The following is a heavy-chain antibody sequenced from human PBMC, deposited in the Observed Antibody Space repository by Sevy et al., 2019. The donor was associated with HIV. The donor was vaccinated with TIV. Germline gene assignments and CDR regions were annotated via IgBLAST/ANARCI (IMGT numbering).Heavy chain of an antibody. Sequence: SETLSLTCAVYGGSFSGYYWSWIRQPPGKGLEWIGEINHSGSTNYNPSLKSRVTISVDTSKNQFSLKLSSVTAADTAVYYSARAKGPIAAALWFDPWGQGTLVTVSS. D-gene: IGHD6-13*01. CDR1: GGSFSGYY. J-gene: IGHJ5*02. CDR3: ARAKGPIAAALWFDP. V-gene: IGHV4-34*01. CDR2: INHSGST.